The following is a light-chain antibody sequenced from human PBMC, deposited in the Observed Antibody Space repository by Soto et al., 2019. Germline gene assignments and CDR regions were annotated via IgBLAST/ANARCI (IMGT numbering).Light chain of an antibody. V-gene: IGKV1-39*01. CDR1: QSISNY. CDR2: TAS. J-gene: IGKJ4*01. Sequence: DIQMTPSPSSLSASVGDRITITCRTSQSISNYLNWYQWRPGQAPKLLIYTASTLQSRVPSRFSGSGSGTDFTLAISSLQPEDFATYYCRQSYSTPPLTCGGGTKVEIK. CDR3: RQSYSTPPLT.